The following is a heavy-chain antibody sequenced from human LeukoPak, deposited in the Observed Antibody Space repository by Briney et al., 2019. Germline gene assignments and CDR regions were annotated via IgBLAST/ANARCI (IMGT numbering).Heavy chain of an antibody. Sequence: GESLKISCKGSGYSFTNYWIAWVRQMPGKGLEWMGIIYPGDSDTRYSPSFEGQITISVDKSITTAYLQWSSLKASDTAMYYCVRRTGNXFVDYWGQGTVVTVSS. CDR3: VRRTGNXFVDY. CDR1: GYSFTNYW. D-gene: IGHD2-8*02. J-gene: IGHJ4*02. CDR2: IYPGDSDT. V-gene: IGHV5-51*01.